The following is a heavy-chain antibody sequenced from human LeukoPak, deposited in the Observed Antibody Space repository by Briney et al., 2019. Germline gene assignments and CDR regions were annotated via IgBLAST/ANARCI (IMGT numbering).Heavy chain of an antibody. CDR2: INHSGST. D-gene: IGHD5-18*01. CDR1: GFTFSSYA. CDR3: ARGLSDTAMVVTDY. Sequence: PGGSLRLSCAASGFTFSSYAMSWVRQPPGKGLEWIGEINHSGSTNYNPSLKSRVTISVDTSKNQFSLKLSSVTAADTAVYYCARGLSDTAMVVTDYWGQGTLVTVSS. V-gene: IGHV4-34*01. J-gene: IGHJ4*02.